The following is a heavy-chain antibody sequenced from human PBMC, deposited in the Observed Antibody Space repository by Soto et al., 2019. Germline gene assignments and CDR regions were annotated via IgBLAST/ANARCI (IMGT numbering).Heavy chain of an antibody. J-gene: IGHJ1*01. D-gene: IGHD3-3*01. CDR3: SRGGGPDLFAF. CDR1: GASITFGGYS. V-gene: IGHV4-30-2*01. Sequence: LALTPTVSGASITFGGYSWSWIRQTPGKGLEWIGYINHLETTFYNPSFESRLTLSIDRAKNQFSLKLHSMSAADRAVYFCSRGGGPDLFAFWGQGTLVTVSS. CDR2: INHLETT.